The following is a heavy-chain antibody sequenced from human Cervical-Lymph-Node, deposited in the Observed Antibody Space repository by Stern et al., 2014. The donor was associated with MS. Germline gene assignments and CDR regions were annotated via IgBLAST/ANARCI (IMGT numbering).Heavy chain of an antibody. D-gene: IGHD6-13*01. CDR1: GFTFSSYA. CDR2: ISGSGGRT. Sequence: VQLVESGGGLVQPGGSLRLSCAASGFTFSSYAMSWVRKAPGQGLEWVSAISGSGGRTYYADTVKGRFTISRDNSKNTLYLQMNSLRAEDTAVYYCAKPHERQQLGFDYWGQGTLVTVSS. J-gene: IGHJ4*02. CDR3: AKPHERQQLGFDY. V-gene: IGHV3-23*04.